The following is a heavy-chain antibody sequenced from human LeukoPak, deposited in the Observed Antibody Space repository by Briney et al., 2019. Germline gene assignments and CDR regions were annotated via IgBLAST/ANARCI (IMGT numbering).Heavy chain of an antibody. CDR1: GGSISSGSYY. D-gene: IGHD2-21*01. V-gene: IGHV4-61*02. J-gene: IGHJ2*01. Sequence: SQTLSLTCTVSGGSISSGSYYWSWIRQPAGKGLEWIGRIYTSGSTNYNPSLKSRVTISVDTSKNQFSLKLSSVTAADTAVYYCARELSYCGGDCYPRYFDLWGRGTLVTVSS. CDR2: IYTSGST. CDR3: ARELSYCGGDCYPRYFDL.